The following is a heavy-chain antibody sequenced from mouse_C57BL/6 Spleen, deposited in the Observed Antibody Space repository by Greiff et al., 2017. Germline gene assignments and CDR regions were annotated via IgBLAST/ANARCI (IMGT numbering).Heavy chain of an antibody. CDR3: ATTDGNYYYAMDY. V-gene: IGHV1-69*01. J-gene: IGHJ4*01. CDR1: GYTFTSYW. CDR2: IDPSDSYT. D-gene: IGHD2-1*01. Sequence: QVQLQQPGAELVMPGASVKLSCKASGYTFTSYWMHWVKQRPGQGLEWIGEIDPSDSYTNYNQKFKGKSTLTVDKSSSTAYMQLSSLTSEDSAVYYCATTDGNYYYAMDYWGQGTSVTVSS.